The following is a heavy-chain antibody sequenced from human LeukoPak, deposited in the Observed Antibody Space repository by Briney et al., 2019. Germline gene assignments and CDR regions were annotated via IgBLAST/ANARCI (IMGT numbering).Heavy chain of an antibody. Sequence: GGSLRLSCAASGFXFSSYSMNWVRQAPGKGLEWVSYISSSSTIYYADSVKGRFTISRDNAKDSLYLQMNSLRDEDTAVYYSAKDSPSRTATTEVPVDYWGQGTLVTVSS. J-gene: IGHJ4*02. CDR1: GFXFSSYS. CDR2: ISSSSTI. V-gene: IGHV3-48*02. D-gene: IGHD1/OR15-1a*01. CDR3: AKDSPSRTATTEVPVDY.